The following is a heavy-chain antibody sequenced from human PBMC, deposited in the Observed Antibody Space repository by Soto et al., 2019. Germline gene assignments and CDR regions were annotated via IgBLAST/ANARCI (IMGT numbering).Heavy chain of an antibody. D-gene: IGHD1-26*01. J-gene: IGHJ4*02. Sequence: PGGSLRLSCSTSGFTFEDYAVHWVRQSSRKSLEWVSFINADGSDRYYADSVKGRFTISRDNTKGSFYLQMDRLRLEDTAIYYCAKAKFYFDSSPFDSWGQGTLVTVSS. CDR2: INADGSDR. CDR1: GFTFEDYA. V-gene: IGHV3-43D*04. CDR3: AKAKFYFDSSPFDS.